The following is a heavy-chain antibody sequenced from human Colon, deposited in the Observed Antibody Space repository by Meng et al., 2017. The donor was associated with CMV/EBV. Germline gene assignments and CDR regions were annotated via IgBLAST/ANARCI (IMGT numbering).Heavy chain of an antibody. CDR2: ITISSTYI. CDR3: ARGLGSGTRRGVDY. CDR1: GFSFDTYS. Sequence: GGSLRLSCAASGFSFDTYSMYWVRQAPGKGLEWVSSITISSTYIYYADSVKGRFTVSRDNAKNSLYLQIKGLRAEDTAVYYCARGLGSGTRRGVDYWGQGTLVPSPQ. J-gene: IGHJ4*02. V-gene: IGHV3-21*01. D-gene: IGHD1-26*01.